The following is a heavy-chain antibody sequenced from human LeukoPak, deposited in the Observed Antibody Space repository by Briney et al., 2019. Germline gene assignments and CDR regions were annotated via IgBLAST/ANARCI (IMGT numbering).Heavy chain of an antibody. D-gene: IGHD5-18*01. CDR1: GKTLSDLS. CDR2: SDPEDGER. V-gene: IGHV1-24*01. CDR3: ATGLTTMAVDYFDY. J-gene: IGHJ4*02. Sequence: ASVKVSCKVSGKTLSDLSIHWLRQPPGKGLEWLGGSDPEDGERIYAQMFQGRVNMTEDTSIDTAHMELSSASSEDTAVYYCATGLTTMAVDYFDYWGQGTLVTASP.